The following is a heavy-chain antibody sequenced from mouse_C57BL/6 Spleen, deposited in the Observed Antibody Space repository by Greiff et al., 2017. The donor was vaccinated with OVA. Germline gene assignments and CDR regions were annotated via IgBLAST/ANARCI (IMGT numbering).Heavy chain of an antibody. Sequence: QVQLQQPGPELVKPGASVKLSCKASGYTFTSYWMNWVKQRPGKGLEWIGNINPSNGGTTYNEKFKSKATLTVDKSSSTAYMQLSSLTSEDSAFYYCARRDYWGQGTSVTVSA. J-gene: IGHJ4*01. CDR2: INPSNGGT. CDR1: GYTFTSYW. CDR3: ARRDY. V-gene: IGHV1-53*01.